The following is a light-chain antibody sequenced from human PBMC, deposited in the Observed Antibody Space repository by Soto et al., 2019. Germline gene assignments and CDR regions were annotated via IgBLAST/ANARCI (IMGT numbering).Light chain of an antibody. CDR1: QSVSSN. V-gene: IGKV3-20*01. Sequence: EIVMTQSPAILSVSPGERATLSCRASQSVSSNLAWYQQEPGQAPRLLIYGASSRATGIPDRFSGSGSGTDFSLTISRLEPEDFAVYYCQQYGVSPRTFGQGTKVDIK. J-gene: IGKJ1*01. CDR2: GAS. CDR3: QQYGVSPRT.